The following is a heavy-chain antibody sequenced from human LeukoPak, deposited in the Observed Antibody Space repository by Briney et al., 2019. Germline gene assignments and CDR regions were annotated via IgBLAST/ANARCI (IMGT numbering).Heavy chain of an antibody. Sequence: GGSLRLSCAASGFTFSTYSMNWVRQGPGKGLEWVSAISGSGGSTYYADSVKGRFTISRDNSKNTLYLQMNSLRAEDTAVYYCAKNLITGTKYGFGWGSYAFDIWGQGTMVTVSS. CDR2: ISGSGGST. D-gene: IGHD1-7*01. J-gene: IGHJ3*02. CDR3: AKNLITGTKYGFGWGSYAFDI. V-gene: IGHV3-23*01. CDR1: GFTFSTYS.